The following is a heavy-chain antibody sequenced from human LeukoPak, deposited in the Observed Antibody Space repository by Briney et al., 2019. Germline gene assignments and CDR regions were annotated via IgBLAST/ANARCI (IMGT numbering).Heavy chain of an antibody. CDR3: ARGNYGSGTIPTIRFDY. D-gene: IGHD3-10*01. CDR1: GGTFSSYA. J-gene: IGHJ4*02. V-gene: IGHV1-69*05. CDR2: IIPIFGTA. Sequence: ASVKVSCKASGGTFSSYAISWVRQAPGQGLEWMGRIIPIFGTASYAQMFQGRVTITTDESTSTAYMELSSLRSEDTAVYYCARGNYGSGTIPTIRFDYWGQGTLVTVSS.